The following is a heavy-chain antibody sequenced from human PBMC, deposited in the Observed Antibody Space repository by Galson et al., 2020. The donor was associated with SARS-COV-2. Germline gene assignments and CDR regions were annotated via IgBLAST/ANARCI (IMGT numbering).Heavy chain of an antibody. Sequence: SETLSLTCTVSGASVTGTTYYWNWIRQPAGHGLEWIRNIYSSGSANYNPSLKSRATITVDTSKSHFSLKLSSVTAADTAVYYCAGYDFWTASYSWGQGTLVTVSS. CDR1: GASVTGTTYY. D-gene: IGHD3-3*01. CDR3: AGYDFWTASYS. J-gene: IGHJ4*02. CDR2: IYSSGSA. V-gene: IGHV4-61*10.